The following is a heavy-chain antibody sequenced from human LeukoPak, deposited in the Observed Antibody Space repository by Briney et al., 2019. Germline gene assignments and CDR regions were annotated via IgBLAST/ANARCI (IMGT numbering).Heavy chain of an antibody. Sequence: PGGSLRLSCVASGFIFTSYAMSWFRQAPGKGLEWIGFIRSKAYGGTTEYAASVKGRFTISRDDSKSIAYLQMNSLKTEDTAVYYCTRDTNDYFDYWGQGTLVTVSS. CDR2: IRSKAYGGTT. V-gene: IGHV3-49*03. D-gene: IGHD2-8*01. CDR1: GFIFTSYA. CDR3: TRDTNDYFDY. J-gene: IGHJ4*02.